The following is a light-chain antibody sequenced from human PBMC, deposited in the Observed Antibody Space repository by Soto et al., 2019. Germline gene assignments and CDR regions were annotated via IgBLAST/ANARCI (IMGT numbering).Light chain of an antibody. CDR3: QQRSDWPRT. CDR2: DAS. CDR1: QSVNNF. J-gene: IGKJ2*02. Sequence: EIVLTQSPASLSLSPGESATLSCRASQSVNNFLVWYQQSPGQAPRLLIYDASNRATGIPARFSGSGSGTDFTLTISSLEPGDFAIYYCQQRSDWPRTFGQGTKLEIK. V-gene: IGKV3-11*01.